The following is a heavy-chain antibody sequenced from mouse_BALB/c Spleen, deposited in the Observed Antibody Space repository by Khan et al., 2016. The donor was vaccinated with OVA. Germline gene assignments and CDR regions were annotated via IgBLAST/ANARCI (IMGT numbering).Heavy chain of an antibody. CDR3: ARGGAAYDRNDGGSMDY. J-gene: IGHJ4*01. Sequence: QIQLVQSGPELKKPGETVRISCKASGYTFTNAGMQWVQKMPGKGLKWIGWINTHSGVPKYAEDFKGRFAFSLETSASTVSLQITNLTNEDTATYFCARGGAAYDRNDGGSMDYWGQGTSVTVSS. CDR1: GYTFTNAG. V-gene: IGHV9-4*02. CDR2: INTHSGVP. D-gene: IGHD2-14*01.